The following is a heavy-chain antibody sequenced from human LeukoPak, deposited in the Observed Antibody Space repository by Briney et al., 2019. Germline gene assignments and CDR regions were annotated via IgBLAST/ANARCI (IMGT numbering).Heavy chain of an antibody. CDR2: IYTSGST. CDR3: ARLSGYSSSGKTRNWFDP. V-gene: IGHV4-4*07. D-gene: IGHD6-13*01. J-gene: IGHJ5*02. CDR1: GGSISSYY. Sequence: SETLSLTCTVSGGSISSYYWSWIRQPAGKGLEWIGRIYTSGSTNYNPSLKSRVTISVDTSKNQFSLKLSSVTAADTAVYYCARLSGYSSSGKTRNWFDPWGQGTLVAVSS.